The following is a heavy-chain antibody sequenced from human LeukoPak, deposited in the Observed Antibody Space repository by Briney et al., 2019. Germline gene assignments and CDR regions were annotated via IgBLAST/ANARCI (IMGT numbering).Heavy chain of an antibody. CDR2: ISADNGKT. Sequence: ASVKVSCKASGYTFTGYYMHWVRQAPGQGLEWMGWISADNGKTNYARKFQGRITMTTDTSTNTAYMELRSLRSDDTAVYYCAKDSGDYMESGDMDVWGQGTTVTVSS. CDR3: AKDSGDYMESGDMDV. J-gene: IGHJ6*02. V-gene: IGHV1-18*04. D-gene: IGHD1-26*01. CDR1: GYTFTGYY.